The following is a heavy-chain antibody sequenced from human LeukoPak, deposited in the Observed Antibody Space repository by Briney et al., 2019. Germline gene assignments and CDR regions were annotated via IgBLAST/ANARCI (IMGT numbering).Heavy chain of an antibody. CDR3: AKGTKAHILTAYMRDRWFDP. CDR1: GFTFSSYE. V-gene: IGHV3-48*01. D-gene: IGHD3-9*01. J-gene: IGHJ5*02. Sequence: GGSLRLSCAASGFTFSSYEMNWVRQAPGKGLEWVSYISSSSSTIYYADSVKGRFTISRDNAKNSLYLQMNSLRAEDTAVYYCAKGTKAHILTAYMRDRWFDPWGQGTLVTVSS. CDR2: ISSSSSTI.